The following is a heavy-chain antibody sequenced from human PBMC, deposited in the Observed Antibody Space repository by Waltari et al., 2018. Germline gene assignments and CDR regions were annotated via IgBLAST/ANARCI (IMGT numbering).Heavy chain of an antibody. CDR2: IYSGGRT. J-gene: IGHJ4*02. D-gene: IGHD3-3*01. Sequence: EVQLLESGGGLVQPGGSLRLSCAASGFTFSSYAMSWVRQAPGKGLEWVSVIYSGGRTYYADAVKGRFTISRDNSKNTLYLQMNSLRAEYTAVYYCAKEGEYYDFWSGYYIVYWGQGTLVTVSS. CDR3: AKEGEYYDFWSGYYIVY. CDR1: GFTFSSYA. V-gene: IGHV3-23*03.